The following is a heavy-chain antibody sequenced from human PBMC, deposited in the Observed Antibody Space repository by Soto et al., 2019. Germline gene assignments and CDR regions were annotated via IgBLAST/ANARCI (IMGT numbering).Heavy chain of an antibody. J-gene: IGHJ4*02. Sequence: RGSLRLSCVASGFTFSAYGMHWVRQAPGKGLEWVAFISYDGSNKYYADSVRGRFTISRDTSKNTLYLRVNSLRAEDTAVYYCAKDLKYYYDSSGYFDYWGQGTLVTVSS. CDR1: GFTFSAYG. CDR2: ISYDGSNK. D-gene: IGHD3-22*01. CDR3: AKDLKYYYDSSGYFDY. V-gene: IGHV3-30*18.